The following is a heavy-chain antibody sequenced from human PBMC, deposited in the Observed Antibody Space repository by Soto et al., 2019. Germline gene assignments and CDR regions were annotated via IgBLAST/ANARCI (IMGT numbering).Heavy chain of an antibody. Sequence: EVQLVESGGGLVQPGGSLRISCAASGFTFSSNWMHWVRQAPGKGLVWVSRINSDGSNTNYADSVKGRFTISRDNAKSTLYLQLTSLRAEDTAVYYCGRALRVNSHDYWGKGTLVTVSS. CDR2: INSDGSNT. D-gene: IGHD3-3*01. J-gene: IGHJ4*02. CDR1: GFTFSSNW. V-gene: IGHV3-74*01. CDR3: GRALRVNSHDY.